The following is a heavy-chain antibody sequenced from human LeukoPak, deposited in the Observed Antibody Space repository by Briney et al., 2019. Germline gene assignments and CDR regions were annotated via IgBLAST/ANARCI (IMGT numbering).Heavy chain of an antibody. CDR1: GFTFSSYA. CDR3: AKDNQWFGELLFDY. CDR2: ISGSGGST. Sequence: GGSLRLSCAXSGFTFSSYAMSWVRQAPGKGLEWVSAISGSGGSTYYADSVKGRFTISRDNSKNTLYLQMNSLRAEDTAVYYCAKDNQWFGELLFDYWGQGTLVTVSS. V-gene: IGHV3-23*01. J-gene: IGHJ4*02. D-gene: IGHD3-10*01.